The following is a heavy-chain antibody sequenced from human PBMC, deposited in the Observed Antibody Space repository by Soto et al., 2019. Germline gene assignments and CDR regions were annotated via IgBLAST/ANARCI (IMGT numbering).Heavy chain of an antibody. Sequence: GESLKISCKGSGCGFTSYWIGWVRQMPGKGLEWMGIIYPGDSDTRYSPSFQGQVTISADKSISTAYLQWSSLKASDTAMYYCASPSIAARPGYYYYGMDVWGQGTTVTVSS. CDR1: GCGFTSYW. V-gene: IGHV5-51*01. D-gene: IGHD6-6*01. J-gene: IGHJ6*02. CDR3: ASPSIAARPGYYYYGMDV. CDR2: IYPGDSDT.